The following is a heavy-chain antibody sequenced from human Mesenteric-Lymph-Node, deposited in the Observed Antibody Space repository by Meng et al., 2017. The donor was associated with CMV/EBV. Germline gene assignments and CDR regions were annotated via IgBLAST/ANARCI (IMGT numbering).Heavy chain of an antibody. D-gene: IGHD3-10*01. CDR3: ARPTREYYFDY. Sequence: EVQLVESGVGLVKPGASLRLSCTSSGFTFSSYSMNWVRQAPGKGLVWVSSISSSSSYIYYADSVKGRFTISRDNAKNSLYLQMNSLRAEDTAVYYCARPTREYYFDYWGQGTLVTVSS. V-gene: IGHV3-21*01. J-gene: IGHJ4*02. CDR2: ISSSSSYI. CDR1: GFTFSSYS.